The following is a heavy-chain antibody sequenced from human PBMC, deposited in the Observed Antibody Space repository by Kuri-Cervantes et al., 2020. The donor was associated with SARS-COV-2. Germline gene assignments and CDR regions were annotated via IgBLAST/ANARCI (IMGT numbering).Heavy chain of an antibody. V-gene: IGHV1-2*02. J-gene: IGHJ3*02. CDR1: GYTFTDYY. Sequence: ASVKVSCKASGYTFTDYYLHWVRQAPGQGLEWVGWINPDTGYTNYAQKFQGRVTMTRDTSISTAYMELSSLRSEDTAVYYCARVRLLTIFGVVIVLDAFDIWGQGTMVTDSS. D-gene: IGHD3-3*01. CDR2: INPDTGYT. CDR3: ARVRLLTIFGVVIVLDAFDI.